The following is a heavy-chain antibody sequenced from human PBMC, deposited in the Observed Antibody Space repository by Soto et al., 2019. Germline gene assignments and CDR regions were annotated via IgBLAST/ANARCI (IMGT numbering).Heavy chain of an antibody. CDR2: IPSRGRP. J-gene: IGHJ4*02. D-gene: IGHD5-12*01. Sequence: SETLSLTCSVSGASIAGGSYYWSWVRQPPGKGLEWIGYIPSRGRPFYNPSLTSRGTISADSSKNQLSLQLTSVTAAYTAVYSGVRIQYGGYVSALRGPGNLVPVS. CDR1: GASIAGGSYY. V-gene: IGHV4-30-4*01. CDR3: VRIQYGGYVSAL.